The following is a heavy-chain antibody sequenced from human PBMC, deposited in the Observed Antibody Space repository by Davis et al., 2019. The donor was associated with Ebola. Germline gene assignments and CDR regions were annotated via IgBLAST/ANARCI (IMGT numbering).Heavy chain of an antibody. Sequence: MPSETLSLTCAVYGGSFSGYYWSWIRQHPGKGLEWIGYIYYSGSTYYNPSLRSRITISVDTSKNHFSLKLSSVTAADTAVYYCARGIEKYYYGSGLGVWGQGTTVTVSS. D-gene: IGHD3-10*01. CDR2: IYYSGST. V-gene: IGHV4-34*01. CDR3: ARGIEKYYYGSGLGV. J-gene: IGHJ6*02. CDR1: GGSFSGYY.